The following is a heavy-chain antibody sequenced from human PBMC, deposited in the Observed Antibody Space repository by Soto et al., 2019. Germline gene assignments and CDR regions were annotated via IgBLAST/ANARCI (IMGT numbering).Heavy chain of an antibody. CDR1: GFTISTYA. CDR2: VTGSGGQI. Sequence: EVQLLESGGGLVQRAGSLRLSCAASGFTISTYAMTWGRQAPGQGLECVSRVTGSGGQIHYADSVKGRFTISKDNDKNTLYVHMSSLRDEDTALYSCAIDGVYNDGLWLMDSWGQGTLVTVSS. D-gene: IGHD2-21*01. V-gene: IGHV3-23*01. CDR3: AIDGVYNDGLWLMDS. J-gene: IGHJ5*02.